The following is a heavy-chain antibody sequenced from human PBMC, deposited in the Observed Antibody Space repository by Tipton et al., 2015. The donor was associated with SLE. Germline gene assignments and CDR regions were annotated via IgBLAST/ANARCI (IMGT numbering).Heavy chain of an antibody. Sequence: LRLSCTVSGGSISSYYWSWIRQPAGKGLEWIGRIYTSGSTNYNPSLKSRVTMSVDTSKNQFSLKLSSVTAADTAVYYCARDGDRSPIYCGGDCYLDAFDIWGQGTMVPVSS. V-gene: IGHV4-4*07. CDR3: ARDGDRSPIYCGGDCYLDAFDI. D-gene: IGHD2-21*02. CDR1: GGSISSYY. CDR2: IYTSGST. J-gene: IGHJ3*02.